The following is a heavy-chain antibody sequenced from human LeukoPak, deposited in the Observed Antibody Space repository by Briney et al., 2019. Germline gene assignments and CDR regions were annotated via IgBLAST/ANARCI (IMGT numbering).Heavy chain of an antibody. J-gene: IGHJ4*02. CDR3: ARGGGPDIAARPFDC. V-gene: IGHV3-74*01. D-gene: IGHD6-6*01. Sequence: GGSLRLSCAASGFTFSSYWMHWVRQAPGKGLVWVSRINSDGSSTRYADSVKGRFTISRDNAKNTLYLRMNSLRAEDTVVYYCARGGGPDIAARPFDCWGQGTLVTASS. CDR2: INSDGSST. CDR1: GFTFSSYW.